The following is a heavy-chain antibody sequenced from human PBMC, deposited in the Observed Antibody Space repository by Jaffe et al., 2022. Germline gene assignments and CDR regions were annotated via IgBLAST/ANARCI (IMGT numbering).Heavy chain of an antibody. D-gene: IGHD2-15*01. Sequence: QVQLQQWGAGLLKPSETLSLTCAVYGGSFSGYYWSWIRQPPGKGLEWIGEINHSGSTNYNPSLKSRVTISVDTSKNQFSLKLSSVTAADTAVYYCARGGGGSSSGVYYFDYWGQGTLVTVSS. V-gene: IGHV4-34*01. CDR2: INHSGST. CDR1: GGSFSGYY. CDR3: ARGGGGSSSGVYYFDY. J-gene: IGHJ4*02.